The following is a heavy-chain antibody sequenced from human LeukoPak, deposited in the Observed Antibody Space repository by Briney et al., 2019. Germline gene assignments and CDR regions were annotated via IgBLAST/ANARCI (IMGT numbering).Heavy chain of an antibody. CDR2: IYSGGST. Sequence: GGSLRLSCAASGFTVSSNYMSWVRQAPGKGLEWVSVIYSGGSTYYADSVKGRFTISRDNSKNTLYLQMNSLRAEDTAVYYCARVRTTVTTGNYGMDAWGQGTTVTVSS. J-gene: IGHJ6*02. V-gene: IGHV3-53*01. CDR1: GFTVSSNY. CDR3: ARVRTTVTTGNYGMDA. D-gene: IGHD4-17*01.